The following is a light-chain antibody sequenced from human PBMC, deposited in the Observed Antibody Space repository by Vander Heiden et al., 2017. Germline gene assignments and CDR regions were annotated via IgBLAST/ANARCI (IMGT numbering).Light chain of an antibody. V-gene: IGLV1-44*01. CDR3: AAWDDSLNGFYV. CDR1: SSNIGSNT. Sequence: GPRGTISCSGSSSNIGSNTVNWYQQLPGTAPKLLIYSNNQRPSGVPDRFSGSKSGTSASLAISGLQSEDEADYYCAAWDDSLNGFYVFGTGTKVTVL. CDR2: SNN. J-gene: IGLJ1*01.